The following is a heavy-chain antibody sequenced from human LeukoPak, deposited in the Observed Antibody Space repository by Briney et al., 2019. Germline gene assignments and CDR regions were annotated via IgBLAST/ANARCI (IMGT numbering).Heavy chain of an antibody. V-gene: IGHV3-23*01. D-gene: IGHD3-22*01. CDR3: AKDRKNTMIVVGFDY. CDR1: WFTLSSYA. CDR2: NSGSGGST. Sequence: GSLRLSCAASWFTLSSYAIGWVRQAPGKGVEWVLGNSGSGGSTYYADSVKGRFTISRDNSKNTLYLQMNSLRAEDTAVYYCAKDRKNTMIVVGFDYWGQGTLVTVSS. J-gene: IGHJ4*02.